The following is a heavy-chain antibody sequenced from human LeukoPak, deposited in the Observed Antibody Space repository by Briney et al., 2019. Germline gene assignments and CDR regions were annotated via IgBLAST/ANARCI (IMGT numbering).Heavy chain of an antibody. CDR1: GFSFSSYR. J-gene: IGHJ4*02. CDR3: AKRLNDFSSWYLFDY. V-gene: IGHV3-7*03. Sequence: PGGSLRLSCAASGFSFSSYRMSWIRQGPGKGLEWVANIKQDGSEKYYVDSVKGRFTISRDNAKNSLYLQMNSLRAEDTAVYYCAKRLNDFSSWYLFDYWGQGTLVTVSS. CDR2: IKQDGSEK. D-gene: IGHD6-13*01.